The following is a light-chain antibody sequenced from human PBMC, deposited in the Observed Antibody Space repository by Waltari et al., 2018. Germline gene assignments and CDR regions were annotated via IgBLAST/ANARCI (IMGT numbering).Light chain of an antibody. CDR3: QQSSSTPQT. CDR2: AAF. Sequence: DIQMTQSPSSLSASVGDRVTITCRASQNIDRYLNWYQQKPGKAPQLLIYAAFSLQGGVPSRFSCSGSGTDFTLTISSLQPEDFATYYCQQSSSTPQTFGQGTKVEIK. V-gene: IGKV1-39*01. CDR1: QNIDRY. J-gene: IGKJ2*01.